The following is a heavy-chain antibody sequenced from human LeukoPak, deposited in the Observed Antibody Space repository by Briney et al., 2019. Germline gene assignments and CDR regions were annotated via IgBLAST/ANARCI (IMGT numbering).Heavy chain of an antibody. Sequence: ASVKDSCKASGYTFTGYYMHWVRQAPGQGLEWMGWINPNSGGTKYAQKFQGRVTMTRDTSISTAYMELSRLRSDDTAVYYCARTGYSSSYRFTGDYWGQGTLVTVSS. V-gene: IGHV1-2*02. CDR1: GYTFTGYY. CDR3: ARTGYSSSYRFTGDY. CDR2: INPNSGGT. D-gene: IGHD6-13*01. J-gene: IGHJ4*02.